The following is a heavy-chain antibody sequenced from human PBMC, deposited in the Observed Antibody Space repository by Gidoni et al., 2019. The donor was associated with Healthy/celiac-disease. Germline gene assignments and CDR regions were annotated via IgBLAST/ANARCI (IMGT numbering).Heavy chain of an antibody. CDR3: ARDMGGYCSGGSCYEGFDY. D-gene: IGHD2-15*01. V-gene: IGHV3-48*03. J-gene: IGHJ4*02. CDR1: GFTFSSYE. Sequence: EVQLVESGGGLVQPGGSLRLSCAASGFTFSSYEMNWVRQAPGKGLEWVSYISSSGSTIYYADSVKGRFTISRDNAKNSLYLQMNSLRAEDTAVYYCARDMGGYCSGGSCYEGFDYWGQGTLVTVSS. CDR2: ISSSGSTI.